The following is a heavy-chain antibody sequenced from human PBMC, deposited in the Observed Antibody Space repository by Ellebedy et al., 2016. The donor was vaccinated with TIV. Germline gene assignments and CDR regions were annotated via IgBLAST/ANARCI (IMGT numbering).Heavy chain of an antibody. CDR3: ARGLQLDDVVVVAGYDY. CDR1: GGSLSGYS. D-gene: IGHD2-15*01. J-gene: IGHJ4*02. CDR2: INPSGSA. V-gene: IGHV4-34*01. Sequence: MPSETLSLTCAVYGGSLSGYSWGWIRQAPGKGLEWLWDINPSGSANYNPSLKSRVRISVDTSKNHFSLKLSSVTAADTAVYYCARGLQLDDVVVVAGYDYWGQGTLVTVSS.